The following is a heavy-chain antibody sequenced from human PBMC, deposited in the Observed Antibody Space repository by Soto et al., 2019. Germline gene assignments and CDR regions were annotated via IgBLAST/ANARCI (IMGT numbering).Heavy chain of an antibody. Sequence: GTSVKVSCKDSGYTYASYGSSWVRQAPGQGLEWMGWISAYNGNTNYAQKLQGRVTMTTDTSTSTAYMELRSLRSDDTAVYYCARVSGWYPEYFQHWGQGTLVTVSS. CDR1: GYTYASYG. J-gene: IGHJ1*01. V-gene: IGHV1-18*01. CDR2: ISAYNGNT. D-gene: IGHD6-19*01. CDR3: ARVSGWYPEYFQH.